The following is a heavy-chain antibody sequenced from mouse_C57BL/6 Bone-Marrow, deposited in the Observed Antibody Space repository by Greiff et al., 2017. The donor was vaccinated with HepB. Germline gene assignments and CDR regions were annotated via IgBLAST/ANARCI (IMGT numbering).Heavy chain of an antibody. J-gene: IGHJ2*01. CDR2: IHPNSGST. V-gene: IGHV1-64*01. CDR1: GYTFTSYW. Sequence: VQLKESGAELVKPGASVKLSCKASGYTFTSYWMHWVKQRPGQGLEWIGMIHPNSGSTNYNEKFKSKATLTVDKSSSTAYMQLSSLTSEDSAVYYCATITPEGYWGQGTTLTVSS. CDR3: ATITPEGY. D-gene: IGHD1-2*01.